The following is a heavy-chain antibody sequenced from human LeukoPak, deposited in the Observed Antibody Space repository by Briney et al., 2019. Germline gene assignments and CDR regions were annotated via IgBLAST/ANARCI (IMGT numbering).Heavy chain of an antibody. Sequence: GRSLRLSCAVSGFTLSSNWMHWVRQAPGKGLEWVSRMNQDGSGTSYADSVKGRFTISRDNAKNTVYLRMNSLRAEDSAVFYCATVFDYWGQGTLVTVSS. V-gene: IGHV3-74*01. CDR3: ATVFDY. CDR1: GFTLSSNW. J-gene: IGHJ4*02. CDR2: MNQDGSGT.